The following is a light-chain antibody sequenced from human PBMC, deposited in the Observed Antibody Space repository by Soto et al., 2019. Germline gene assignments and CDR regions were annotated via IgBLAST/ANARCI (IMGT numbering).Light chain of an antibody. CDR3: QQYYSTPWT. Sequence: DIVMTQSPDSLAVSLGERATINCKSSQSILYSSNNKNYLAWYQQKPGQPPELLIYWASTRESGVPDRFSGSGSVTDFTLTISSLQAEDVAVYFCQQYYSTPWTFGQGTKVEIK. J-gene: IGKJ1*01. V-gene: IGKV4-1*01. CDR2: WAS. CDR1: QSILYSSNNKNY.